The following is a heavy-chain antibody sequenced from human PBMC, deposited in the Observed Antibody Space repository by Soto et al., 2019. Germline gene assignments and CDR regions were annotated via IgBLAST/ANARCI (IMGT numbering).Heavy chain of an antibody. V-gene: IGHV3-33*01. CDR2: VWYDGGNK. D-gene: IGHD6-13*01. CDR3: ARDRSSSWDHYYYGMDV. CDR1: GFPFSNYG. J-gene: IGHJ6*02. Sequence: PGGSLRLSCAASGFPFSNYGMHWVRQAPGKGLEWVAAVWYDGGNKYYADSVKGRFTISRDNSKNTLLYLQMNSLRAEDTAVYYCARDRSSSWDHYYYGMDVWGQGTTVTVSS.